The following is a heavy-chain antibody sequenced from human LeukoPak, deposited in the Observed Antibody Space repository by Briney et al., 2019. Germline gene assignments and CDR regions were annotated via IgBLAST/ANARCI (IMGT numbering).Heavy chain of an antibody. J-gene: IGHJ4*02. CDR3: ARCQHASGNYSPFDS. CDR1: GGTFSSYA. V-gene: IGHV1-2*02. Sequence: ASVKVSCTASGGTFSSYAISWARLAPGQGLEWMGWINPDSGGSNSPQKFQGRVTMTRDTSFSTAYMELSRLRSDDTAVYYCARCQHASGNYSPFDSWGQGTLVTVSS. CDR2: INPDSGGS. D-gene: IGHD3-10*01.